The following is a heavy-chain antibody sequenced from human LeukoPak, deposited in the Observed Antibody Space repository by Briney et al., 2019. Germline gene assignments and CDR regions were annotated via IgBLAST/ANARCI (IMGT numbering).Heavy chain of an antibody. CDR2: IIPILGIA. CDR1: GGTFSSYA. CDR3: ARGTNTRDGYNPFDY. J-gene: IGHJ4*02. V-gene: IGHV1-69*04. Sequence: SVRVSCKASGGTFSSYAISWVRQAPGQGLERMGRIIPILGIANYAQKFQGRVTITADKSTSTAYMELSSLRSEDTAVYYCARGTNTRDGYNPFDYWGQGTLVTVSS. D-gene: IGHD5-24*01.